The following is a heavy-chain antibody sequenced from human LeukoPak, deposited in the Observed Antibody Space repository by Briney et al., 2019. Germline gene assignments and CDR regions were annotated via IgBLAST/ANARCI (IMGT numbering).Heavy chain of an antibody. D-gene: IGHD3-10*01. Sequence: ASVKVSCKASGYTFTGYYMHWVRQAPGQGLEWMGWINPNSGGTNYAQTFQGRVTMTRDTSISTAYMELSRLRSDDTAVYYCARILGEPLNWFDPWGQGTLVTVSS. CDR2: INPNSGGT. V-gene: IGHV1-2*02. J-gene: IGHJ5*02. CDR1: GYTFTGYY. CDR3: ARILGEPLNWFDP.